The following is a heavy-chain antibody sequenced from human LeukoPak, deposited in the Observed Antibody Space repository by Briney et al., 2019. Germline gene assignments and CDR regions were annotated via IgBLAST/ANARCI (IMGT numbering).Heavy chain of an antibody. Sequence: SETLSLTCAVSGGSISSSSYYWGWIRQPPGKGLEWIGTIYYSGSTYHNPSLKSRVTISVDTSRDQCCLKLSSVTAADRAVYYCAKNYQFDAFDIWGHGTMVTVSS. J-gene: IGHJ3*02. CDR1: GGSISSSSYY. V-gene: IGHV4-39*01. D-gene: IGHD5-24*01. CDR3: AKNYQFDAFDI. CDR2: IYYSGST.